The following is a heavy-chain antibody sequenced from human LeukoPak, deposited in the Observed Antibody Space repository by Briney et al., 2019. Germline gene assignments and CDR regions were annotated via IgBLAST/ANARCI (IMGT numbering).Heavy chain of an antibody. J-gene: IGHJ4*02. CDR3: ARGYCSSTSCYFPLDY. Sequence: PGGSLRLSCAASGFTFSDYYMSWIRRAPGKGLEWVSYISSSGSTIYYADSVKGRFTISRDNAKNSLYLQMNSLRAEDTAVYYCARGYCSSTSCYFPLDYWGQGTLVTVSS. CDR1: GFTFSDYY. D-gene: IGHD2-2*01. V-gene: IGHV3-11*01. CDR2: ISSSGSTI.